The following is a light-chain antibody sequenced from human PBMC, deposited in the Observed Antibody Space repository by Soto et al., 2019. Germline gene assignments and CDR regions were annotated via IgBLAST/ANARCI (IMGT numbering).Light chain of an antibody. V-gene: IGKV3-11*01. CDR2: DAS. Sequence: EIVLTQSPATLSLSPGERATLSCRASQSVSSYLAWYQQKPGQAPRLLIYDASNRATGIPARFSGSGSGTDFTLTISSLEPEDFAVHYCQQRSNWPWAFGQRTKVDIK. CDR1: QSVSSY. CDR3: QQRSNWPWA. J-gene: IGKJ1*01.